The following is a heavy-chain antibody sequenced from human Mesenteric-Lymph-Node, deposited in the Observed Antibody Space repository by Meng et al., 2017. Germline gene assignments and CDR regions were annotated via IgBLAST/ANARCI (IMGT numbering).Heavy chain of an antibody. CDR1: GDPISSSNW. D-gene: IGHD6-19*01. V-gene: IGHV4-4*02. Sequence: QGERRESGPGRVKTSGPLPITGDVSGDPISSSNWWSWVRQPPGKGLEWIGEIYHSGGTTYNPSLKSRVTISVDKSKNQVSLKLSSVTAADTAMYYCAGGIAVPGGYWDYWGQETLVTVSS. CDR3: AGGIAVPGGYWDY. J-gene: IGHJ4*02. CDR2: IYHSGGT.